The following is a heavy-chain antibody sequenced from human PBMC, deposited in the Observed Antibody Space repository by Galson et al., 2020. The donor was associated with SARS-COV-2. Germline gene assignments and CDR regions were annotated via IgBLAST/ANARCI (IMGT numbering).Heavy chain of an antibody. CDR2: IYYSGAT. V-gene: IGHV4-31*01. Sequence: SETLSLTCTVSGGPIASGGVYWGWIRQHPQKGLEWIGHIYYSGATYYNPSLQSVATVSVDTRNSQFSLRLTSVTAADTAVYYCARVRYDSSTGFPYYHHMDVWGEGTTVTVSS. D-gene: IGHD3-3*01. CDR3: ARVRYDSSTGFPYYHHMDV. CDR1: GGPIASGGVY. J-gene: IGHJ6*03.